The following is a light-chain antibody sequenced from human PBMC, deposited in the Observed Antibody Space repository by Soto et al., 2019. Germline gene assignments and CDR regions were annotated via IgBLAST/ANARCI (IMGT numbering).Light chain of an antibody. CDR3: SSYTSSSTLV. V-gene: IGLV2-14*01. J-gene: IGLJ3*02. CDR1: SNDVGGYNY. Sequence: QSALTQPASVSGSPGQSITISCTGTSNDVGGYNYVSWYQQQPGKAPKLIIYEVSHRPSGISNRFSGSKSGNTASLTISGLHVEDEADYYCSSYTSSSTLVFGGGTKLTVL. CDR2: EVS.